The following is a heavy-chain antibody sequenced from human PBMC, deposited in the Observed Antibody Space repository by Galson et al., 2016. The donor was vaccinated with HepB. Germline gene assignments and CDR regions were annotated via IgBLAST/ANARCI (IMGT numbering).Heavy chain of an antibody. CDR3: AKGKGSGTWHTYAFDI. Sequence: SLRLSCAASGFTFSNFAMTWVRQAPGKGLEWVSLISGSGGGIYYADSVKGRVTISRDNSKNTLYLQMNSLRADDTALYYCAKGKGSGTWHTYAFDIWGQGTMVTVSS. J-gene: IGHJ3*02. CDR1: GFTFSNFA. D-gene: IGHD2-15*01. CDR2: ISGSGGGI. V-gene: IGHV3-23*01.